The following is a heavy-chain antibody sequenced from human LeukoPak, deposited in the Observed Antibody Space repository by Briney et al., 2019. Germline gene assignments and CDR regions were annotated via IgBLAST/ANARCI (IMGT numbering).Heavy chain of an antibody. CDR3: ASGDCSRTSCEYYFDY. D-gene: IGHD2-2*01. CDR2: ILYYGSNK. J-gene: IGHJ4*02. CDR1: GCTFRSYG. V-gene: IGHV3-30*19. Sequence: GGALILSCAASGCTFRSYGMHGVRQAPGKGLEGVAVILYYGSNKYYADSVKGRFTISSDNSKNTLHLESNSLRAEDTAVSYCASGDCSRTSCEYYFDYWGQGTLVTVSS.